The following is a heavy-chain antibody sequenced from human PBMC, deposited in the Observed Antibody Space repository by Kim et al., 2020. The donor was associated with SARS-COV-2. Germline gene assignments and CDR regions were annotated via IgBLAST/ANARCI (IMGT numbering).Heavy chain of an antibody. Sequence: SETLSLTCTVSGGSISSYYWSWIRQPPGKGLEWIGYIYYSGSTNYNPSLKSRVTISVDTSKNQFSLKLSSVTAADTAVYYCARENLSTGSGEYYDILTGYYRTDAFDIWGQGTMVSVSS. CDR1: GGSISSYY. D-gene: IGHD3-9*01. V-gene: IGHV4-59*01. CDR3: ARENLSTGSGEYYDILTGYYRTDAFDI. J-gene: IGHJ3*02. CDR2: IYYSGST.